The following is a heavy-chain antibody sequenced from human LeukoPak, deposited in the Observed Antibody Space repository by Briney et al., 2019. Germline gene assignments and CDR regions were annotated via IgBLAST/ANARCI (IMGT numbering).Heavy chain of an antibody. J-gene: IGHJ4*02. CDR3: ARHGPGEMAPLYYFDY. Sequence: SDTLSLTHTVSGRPLSSHYWICLPQPPGKGLEGMTYLYNSGSTNYNPSLKSRVTISVDTSKNQFTLKLSSVTAADTAVYYCARHGPGEMAPLYYFDYWGQGTLVTVSS. D-gene: IGHD5-24*01. CDR1: GRPLSSHY. CDR2: LYNSGST. V-gene: IGHV4-59*08.